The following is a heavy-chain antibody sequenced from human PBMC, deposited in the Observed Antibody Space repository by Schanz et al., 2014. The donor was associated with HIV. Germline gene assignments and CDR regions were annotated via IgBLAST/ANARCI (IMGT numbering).Heavy chain of an antibody. Sequence: QVQLVESGGRVVQPGRSLRLSCAASGFTFSTYGMHWVRQAPGKGLEWVAVIWYDGSNKYYADSVKGRFTISRDNSKNTLYLQMNSLRAEDTAVYYCTGGLYYDSTPFDPWGQGTLVTVSS. CDR1: GFTFSTYG. V-gene: IGHV3-33*01. CDR2: IWYDGSNK. J-gene: IGHJ5*02. D-gene: IGHD3-22*01. CDR3: TGGLYYDSTPFDP.